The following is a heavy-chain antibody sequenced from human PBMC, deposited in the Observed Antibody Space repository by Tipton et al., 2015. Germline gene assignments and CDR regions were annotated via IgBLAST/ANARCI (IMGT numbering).Heavy chain of an antibody. Sequence: SLRLSCAASGFTFSSYGMHWVRQAPGKGLEWVAVIWYDGSNKYYADSVKGRFTISRDNSKNTLYLQVNSLRAEDTAVYYCARTGTTRWLPGDGWFDPWGQGTLVTVSS. D-gene: IGHD1-14*01. CDR3: ARTGTTRWLPGDGWFDP. CDR1: GFTFSSYG. J-gene: IGHJ5*02. CDR2: IWYDGSNK. V-gene: IGHV3-33*01.